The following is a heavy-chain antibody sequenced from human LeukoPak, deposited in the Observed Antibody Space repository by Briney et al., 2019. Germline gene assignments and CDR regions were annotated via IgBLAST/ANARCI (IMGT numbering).Heavy chain of an antibody. CDR1: GFSFSSYA. V-gene: IGHV3-23*01. J-gene: IGHJ4*02. Sequence: PGGSLRLSCAASGFSFSSYAMSWVRQAPGKGLEWVSLVSDSGGITHYADSVKGRFTISRDNSKNTMYLQMNSLRAEDTAVYFCARDLRVHYYDSSGNHFDYWGQGTLVTVSS. D-gene: IGHD3-22*01. CDR3: ARDLRVHYYDSSGNHFDY. CDR2: VSDSGGIT.